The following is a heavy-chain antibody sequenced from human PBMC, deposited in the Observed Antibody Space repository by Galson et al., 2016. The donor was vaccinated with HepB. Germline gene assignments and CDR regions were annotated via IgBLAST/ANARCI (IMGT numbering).Heavy chain of an antibody. Sequence: SLRLSCAASGFSFSSYGMHWVRQAPGKGLEWLAVISHDGNDQNSADSVKGRFTISRDNSKNTLYLQMTSLRVNDTAVYYCVKVEFATQGAYFDYWGQGALVTVSS. CDR1: GFSFSSYG. D-gene: IGHD3-10*01. CDR2: ISHDGNDQ. CDR3: VKVEFATQGAYFDY. J-gene: IGHJ4*02. V-gene: IGHV3-30*18.